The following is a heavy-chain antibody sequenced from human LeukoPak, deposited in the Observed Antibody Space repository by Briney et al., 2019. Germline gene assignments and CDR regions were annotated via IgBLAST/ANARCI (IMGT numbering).Heavy chain of an antibody. D-gene: IGHD2-8*01. V-gene: IGHV3-48*01. CDR2: ISGNSRSR. CDR1: EFTFSFYS. J-gene: IGHJ4*02. CDR3: ARSPLMTALDY. Sequence: GGSLRLSCAASEFTFSFYSMNWARQAPGKGLEWVSYISGNSRSRYYADSVKGRFTISRDNAENSLYLQMNSLRAEDTAVYYCARSPLMTALDYWGQGTLVTVSS.